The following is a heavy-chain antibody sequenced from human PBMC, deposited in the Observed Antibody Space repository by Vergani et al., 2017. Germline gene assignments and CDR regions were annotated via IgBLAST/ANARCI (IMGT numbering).Heavy chain of an antibody. CDR3: GRGSDNYN. CDR1: GFTFSSHA. V-gene: IGHV3-23*01. D-gene: IGHD5-24*01. Sequence: EVQLLQSEGAVVQPGGSLRLSCVASGFTFSSHAMRWVRQGPGQGRGWVSSIKNTGDSTHYADSVNGRFTISRDNSNNTLYLQMNSLRVEDTAVYYCGRGSDNYNWGQGTLVTVSS. J-gene: IGHJ4*02. CDR2: IKNTGDST.